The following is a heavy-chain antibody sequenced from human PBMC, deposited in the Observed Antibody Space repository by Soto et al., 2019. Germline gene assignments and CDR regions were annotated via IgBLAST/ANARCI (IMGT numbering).Heavy chain of an antibody. D-gene: IGHD2-15*01. CDR1: GFTFSSYG. J-gene: IGHJ4*02. Sequence: QVQLVESGGGVVQPGRSRRLSCAASGFTFSSYGMHWVRQAPGKGLEWVAVISYDGSNKYYADSVKGRFTISRDNSKNTLYLQMNSLRAEDTAVYYCAPDIVVVVADDFDYWGQGTLVTVSS. V-gene: IGHV3-30*03. CDR3: APDIVVVVADDFDY. CDR2: ISYDGSNK.